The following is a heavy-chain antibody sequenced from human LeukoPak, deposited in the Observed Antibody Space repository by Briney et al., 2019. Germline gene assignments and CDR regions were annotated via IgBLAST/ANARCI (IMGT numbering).Heavy chain of an antibody. CDR1: GASFSGYY. Sequence: PSETLSLTCAVYGASFSGYYWSWVRQPPGKGLEWHGEINHSGSTNYNPSLKSRVTISVDTSKNQFSLKLISVTAADAAVYYCARVTGAVAGRSFDYWGQGTLVTVSS. D-gene: IGHD6-19*01. CDR3: ARVTGAVAGRSFDY. V-gene: IGHV4-34*01. CDR2: INHSGST. J-gene: IGHJ4*02.